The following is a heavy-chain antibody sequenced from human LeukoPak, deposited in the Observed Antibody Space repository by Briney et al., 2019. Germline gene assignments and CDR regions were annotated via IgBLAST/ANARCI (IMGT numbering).Heavy chain of an antibody. CDR1: GGTFSSYV. D-gene: IGHD1-26*01. Sequence: SVKVSCKASGGTFSSYVISWVRQAPGQGLEWMGCIIPAFRTTVFAQRFQGRVTMTTDESTSAAYLDLSSLTFDDTAVYYCARSGSKSWGYFESWGQGTLVTVSS. CDR2: IIPAFRTT. J-gene: IGHJ4*02. CDR3: ARSGSKSWGYFES. V-gene: IGHV1-69*05.